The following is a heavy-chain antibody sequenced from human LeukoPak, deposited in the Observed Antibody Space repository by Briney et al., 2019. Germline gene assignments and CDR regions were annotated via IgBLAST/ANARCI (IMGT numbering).Heavy chain of an antibody. CDR1: GYSITSGYY. CDR2: IYHSGST. CDR3: ARGGYYGSGNDFRFDP. D-gene: IGHD3-10*01. J-gene: IGHJ5*02. Sequence: SETLSLTCTVSGYSITSGYYWGWIRQPPGKGLEWIGSIYHSGSTHYNPSLNSRVTMSVDTSKNQVSLKLSSVTAADTAIYYCARGGYYGSGNDFRFDPWGQGTLVTVSS. V-gene: IGHV4-38-2*02.